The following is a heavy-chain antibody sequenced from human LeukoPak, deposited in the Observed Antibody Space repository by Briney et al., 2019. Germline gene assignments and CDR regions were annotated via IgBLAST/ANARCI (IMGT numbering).Heavy chain of an antibody. V-gene: IGHV1-69*04. J-gene: IGHJ4*02. Sequence: SVKVSCKASGGIFSSYAISWVRQAPGQGLEWMGRIILILGIANYAQKFQGRVTITADKSTSTAYMDLSSLRSEDTAVYYCARDLPPYYFDYWGQGTLVTVSS. CDR3: ARDLPPYYFDY. CDR1: GGIFSSYA. CDR2: IILILGIA.